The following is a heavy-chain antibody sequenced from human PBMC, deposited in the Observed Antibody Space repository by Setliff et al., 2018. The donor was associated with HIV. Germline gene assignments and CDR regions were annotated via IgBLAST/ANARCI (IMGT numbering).Heavy chain of an antibody. CDR3: ASRDTSRYFDDY. Sequence: SETLSLTCTVSGYSISSGYYWGWIRQPPGKGLEWIGSIYYSGSTNYNPSLKSRVTISVDTSKKQFSLKLNSVTAADTAVYYCASRDTSRYFDDYWGQGTLVTVSS. J-gene: IGHJ4*01. CDR1: GYSISSGYY. V-gene: IGHV4-38-2*02. D-gene: IGHD3-22*01. CDR2: IYYSGST.